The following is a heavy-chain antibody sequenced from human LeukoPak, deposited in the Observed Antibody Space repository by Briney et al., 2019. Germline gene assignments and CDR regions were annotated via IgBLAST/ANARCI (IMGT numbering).Heavy chain of an antibody. D-gene: IGHD5-18*01. J-gene: IGHJ4*02. V-gene: IGHV1-8*01. CDR3: AREVGGRAMDLDY. CDR2: MNPNSGNT. CDR1: GYTFTCYD. Sequence: ASVKVSCKASGYTFTCYDINRVRQATGQGLEWMGWMNPNSGNTGYAQKFQGRVTMTRNTSISTAYMELSSLRSEDTAVYYCAREVGGRAMDLDYWGQGTLVTVSS.